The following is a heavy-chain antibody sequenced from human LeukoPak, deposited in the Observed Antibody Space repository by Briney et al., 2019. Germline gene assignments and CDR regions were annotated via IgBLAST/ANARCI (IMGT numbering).Heavy chain of an antibody. Sequence: VSYISVSSSTIYYAASVKGRFTISRDNAKNSLYLQMNSLRAEDTAVYYCARGIAAAEASDYWGQGTLVTVSS. D-gene: IGHD6-13*01. CDR2: ISVSSSTI. J-gene: IGHJ4*02. V-gene: IGHV3-48*01. CDR3: ARGIAAAEASDY.